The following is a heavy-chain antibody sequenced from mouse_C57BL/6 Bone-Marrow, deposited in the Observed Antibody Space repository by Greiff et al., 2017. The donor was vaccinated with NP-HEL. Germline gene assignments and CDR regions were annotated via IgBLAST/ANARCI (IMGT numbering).Heavy chain of an antibody. D-gene: IGHD6-2*01. CDR3: ARYIRGSHWYLDV. CDR1: GFTFTDYY. CDR2: IRNKANGYTT. V-gene: IGHV7-3*01. Sequence: EVKLQESGGGLVQPGGSLSLSCAASGFTFTDYYMSWVRQPPGKALEWLGFIRNKANGYTTEYSASVKGRFTISRDNSQSILYLQMHALRAEDSATYYCARYIRGSHWYLDVWGRGTTVTVSS. J-gene: IGHJ1*03.